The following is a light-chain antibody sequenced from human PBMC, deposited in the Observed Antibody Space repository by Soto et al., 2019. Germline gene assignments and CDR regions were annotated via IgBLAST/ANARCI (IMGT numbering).Light chain of an antibody. Sequence: EMVMTHSPATQSVSPGERATLYCRATQSVSSPYLAWYQQKPGQAPRLLIYGASSRATGIPDRFSGSGSGTDFTLTISRLEPEDFAVYYCQQYGSSLLFGQGTRLEIK. CDR2: GAS. J-gene: IGKJ5*01. CDR3: QQYGSSLL. CDR1: QSVSSPY. V-gene: IGKV3-20*01.